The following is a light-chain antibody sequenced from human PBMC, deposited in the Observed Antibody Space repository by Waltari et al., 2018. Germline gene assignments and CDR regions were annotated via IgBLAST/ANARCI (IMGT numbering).Light chain of an antibody. J-gene: IGKJ2*01. CDR2: WAS. CDR1: QSVLYSSNNQNY. CDR3: QQYYSAPYA. V-gene: IGKV4-1*01. Sequence: DIVMTQSPDSLTVSLGERATINCKSSQSVLYSSNNQNYLAWYQQKPGQPPKLPIYWASTRESGVPDRFSGSGSGTDFTLTISSLQAEDVAVYYCQQYYSAPYAFGQGTKVEIK.